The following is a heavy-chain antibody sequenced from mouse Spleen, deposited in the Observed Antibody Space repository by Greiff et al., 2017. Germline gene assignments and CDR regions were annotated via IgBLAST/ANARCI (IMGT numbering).Heavy chain of an antibody. Sequence: VQLQQPGAELVKPGASVKLSCKASGYTFTSYWMQWVKQRPGQGLEWIGEIDPSDSYTNYNQKFKGKATLTVDTSSSTAYMQLSSLTSEDSAVYYCARRMDYYGSSPAWFAYWGQGTLVTVSA. CDR2: IDPSDSYT. V-gene: IGHV1-50*01. J-gene: IGHJ3*01. D-gene: IGHD1-1*01. CDR1: GYTFTSYW. CDR3: ARRMDYYGSSPAWFAY.